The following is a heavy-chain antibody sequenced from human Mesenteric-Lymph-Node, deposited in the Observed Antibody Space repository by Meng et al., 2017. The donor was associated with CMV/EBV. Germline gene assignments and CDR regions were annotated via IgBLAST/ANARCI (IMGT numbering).Heavy chain of an antibody. CDR2: IDHSGST. J-gene: IGHJ4*01. Sequence: GGSFSGYYWSWIRQSQGKGLEWIGEIDHSGSTSYNPSLTRRITMSVDTSRTQFSLTLNSVTAADTAVYYCARAPFYYDASGYALDYWGQGTLVTVSS. D-gene: IGHD3-22*01. CDR3: ARAPFYYDASGYALDY. V-gene: IGHV4-34*01. CDR1: GGSFSGYY.